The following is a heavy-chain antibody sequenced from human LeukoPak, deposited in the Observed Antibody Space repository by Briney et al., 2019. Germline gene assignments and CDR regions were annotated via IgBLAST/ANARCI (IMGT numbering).Heavy chain of an antibody. V-gene: IGHV4-59*01. D-gene: IGHD6-13*01. CDR2: IYYSGST. CDR1: GGSLSSNY. Sequence: PSETLSLTCTVSGGSLSSNYWSWVRQPPGKGLEWIGSIYYSGSTNYNPSPKSRATLSVDTSKNQFSLKLSSVTAADSAVYYCARERRGSSWVLDYWGQGTLVTVSS. J-gene: IGHJ4*02. CDR3: ARERRGSSWVLDY.